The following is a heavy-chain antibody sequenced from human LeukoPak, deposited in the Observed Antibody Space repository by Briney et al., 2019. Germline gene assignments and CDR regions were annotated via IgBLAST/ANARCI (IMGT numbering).Heavy chain of an antibody. D-gene: IGHD3-22*01. CDR1: GFTFSSYG. J-gene: IGHJ5*02. CDR2: IWYDGSNK. Sequence: GRSLRLSCAASGFTFSSYGMHWVRQAPGKGLEWVAVIWYDGSNKYYADSVKGRFTISRDNSKNTLYLQMNSLRAEDTAVYYCARDSYDSSGYYNWFDPWGQEPWSPSPQ. CDR3: ARDSYDSSGYYNWFDP. V-gene: IGHV3-33*01.